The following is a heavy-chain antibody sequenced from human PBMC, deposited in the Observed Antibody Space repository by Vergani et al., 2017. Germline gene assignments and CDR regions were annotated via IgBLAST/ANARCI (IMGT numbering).Heavy chain of an antibody. J-gene: IGHJ4*02. V-gene: IGHV3-33*01. Sequence: QVQLLESGGGVVQPGRSLRLSCAASGFTFSSYGMHWVRQAPGKGLEWVAVIWYDGSNKYYADSVKGRFTISRDNSKNTLYLQMNSLRAEDTAVYYCARGALPYGDYFDYWGQGTLVTVSS. CDR2: IWYDGSNK. CDR1: GFTFSSYG. D-gene: IGHD4-17*01. CDR3: ARGALPYGDYFDY.